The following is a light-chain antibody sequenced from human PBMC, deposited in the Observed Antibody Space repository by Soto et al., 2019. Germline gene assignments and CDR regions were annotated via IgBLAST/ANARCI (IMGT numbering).Light chain of an antibody. V-gene: IGLV2-14*01. J-gene: IGLJ1*01. CDR1: SSYVGGYNY. CDR2: DVS. Sequence: SALTQPASVSGSPGQSITISCTGTSSYVGGYNYVSWYQQHPGKAPKLMIYDVSNRPSGVSNRFSGSKSGNTASLTISGLQAEDEADYYCSSYTSSSTLEVFGTGTKLTVL. CDR3: SSYTSSSTLEV.